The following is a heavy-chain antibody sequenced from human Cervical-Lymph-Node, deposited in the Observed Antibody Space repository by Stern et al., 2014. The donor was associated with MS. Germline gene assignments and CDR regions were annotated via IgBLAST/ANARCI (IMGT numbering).Heavy chain of an antibody. D-gene: IGHD3-16*01. CDR3: ARSDRLWGSIDY. CDR2: SYHSGST. CDR1: GGSISSVGYY. Sequence: QVQLQESGPGLVKPSQTLSLTCTVSGGSISSVGYYWTWIRQPPGQGLEWIGHSYHSGSTYYNPSLKSRASISVDTSKNQFSLKVTSVTAADTALYYCARSDRLWGSIDYWGQGTLVTVSS. J-gene: IGHJ4*02. V-gene: IGHV4-31*03.